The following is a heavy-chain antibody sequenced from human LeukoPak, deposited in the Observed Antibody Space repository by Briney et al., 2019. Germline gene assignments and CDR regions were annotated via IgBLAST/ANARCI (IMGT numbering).Heavy chain of an antibody. J-gene: IGHJ4*02. Sequence: GESLKISCKGSGYTVTNRCIGWVRQTPGKGLEWMGIIYPGDSDTRYNPSFQGQVTISADKSIGTAYLQWSSLEASDTGIYYCARRGPSSEYFDHWGQGTLVTVSS. D-gene: IGHD3-16*01. CDR3: ARRGPSSEYFDH. V-gene: IGHV5-51*01. CDR2: IYPGDSDT. CDR1: GYTVTNRC.